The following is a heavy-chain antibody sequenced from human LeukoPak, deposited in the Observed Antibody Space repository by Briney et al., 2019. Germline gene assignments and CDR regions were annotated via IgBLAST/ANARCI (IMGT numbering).Heavy chain of an antibody. Sequence: AASVKVSCKASGYTFTGHYMHWVRQAPGQGLEWMGWINPNSGGTNYAQKFQGRVTMTRDTSISTAYMELSRLRSDDTAVYYCASERSSIAAAGSYYYYGMDVWGQGTTVTVSS. V-gene: IGHV1-2*02. J-gene: IGHJ6*02. D-gene: IGHD6-13*01. CDR2: INPNSGGT. CDR1: GYTFTGHY. CDR3: ASERSSIAAAGSYYYYGMDV.